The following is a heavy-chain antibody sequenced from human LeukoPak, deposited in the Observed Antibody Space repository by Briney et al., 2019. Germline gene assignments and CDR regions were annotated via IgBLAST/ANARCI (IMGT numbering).Heavy chain of an antibody. D-gene: IGHD3-10*01. CDR1: GFTFSSYD. J-gene: IGHJ4*02. Sequence: GGSLRLSCAASGFTFSSYDMHWVRQAPGKGLEWVAAISYDGSNKYYADSVKGRFTISRDNSKNTLYLQMNSLRAEDRAVYYCASGYGSGRYFIGADYWGQGTLVTVSS. V-gene: IGHV3-30*03. CDR3: ASGYGSGRYFIGADY. CDR2: ISYDGSNK.